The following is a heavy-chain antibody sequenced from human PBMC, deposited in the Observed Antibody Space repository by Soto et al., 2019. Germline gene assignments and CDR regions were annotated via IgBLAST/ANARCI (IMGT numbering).Heavy chain of an antibody. J-gene: IGHJ4*02. D-gene: IGHD3-22*01. V-gene: IGHV4-59*01. Sequence: PSETLSLTCTVSGGSISSYYWSWIRQPPGKGLEWIGYIYHSGSTNYNPSLKSRVTISVDTSKNQFSLKLSSVTAADTAVYYCARILGDYYDRPGLVDYWGQGTLVTVSS. CDR1: GGSISSYY. CDR3: ARILGDYYDRPGLVDY. CDR2: IYHSGST.